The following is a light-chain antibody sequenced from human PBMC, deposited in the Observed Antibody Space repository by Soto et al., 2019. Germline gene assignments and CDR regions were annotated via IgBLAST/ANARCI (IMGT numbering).Light chain of an antibody. CDR3: SSYTTSNTRQIV. Sequence: QSALTQPASVSGSPGQSITISCTGTSSDVGVYNYVSWYQHHPGKAPKLIIYDVSNRPSGVSIRFSGSKSDKTASLTISGLQPEDEADYHCSSYTTSNTRQIVFGTGTKVTVL. CDR2: DVS. CDR1: SSDVGVYNY. J-gene: IGLJ1*01. V-gene: IGLV2-14*03.